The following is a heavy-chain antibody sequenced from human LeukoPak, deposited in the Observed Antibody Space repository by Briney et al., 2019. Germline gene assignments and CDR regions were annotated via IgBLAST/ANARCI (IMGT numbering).Heavy chain of an antibody. Sequence: GGSLRLSCSASGFTFSSYAMHWVRQAPGRGLQWVAVIWDDGGNKYDADSAKGRFTISRDNSKDTLYLQMNSLRAEDTAVYYCVRDSSRYCSGGSCNFINWFDTWGQGTLVTVSS. J-gene: IGHJ5*02. CDR3: VRDSSRYCSGGSCNFINWFDT. CDR2: IWDDGGNK. V-gene: IGHV3-33*08. D-gene: IGHD2-15*01. CDR1: GFTFSSYA.